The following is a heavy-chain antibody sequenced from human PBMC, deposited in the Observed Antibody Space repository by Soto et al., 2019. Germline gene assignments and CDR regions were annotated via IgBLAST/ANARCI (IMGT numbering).Heavy chain of an antibody. CDR2: INADNGNT. CDR1: GYTFSGSV. Sequence: QVQLVQSGAEVKKPGASVKVSCKASGYTFSGSVMHWVRQAPGQGLEWMGWINADNGNTKYSQKFQGRVTMTWDTSASTAYMELSRLLYEDTAIYYCASEIDATTATSLDYWGQGALVTVSS. V-gene: IGHV1-3*01. D-gene: IGHD4-17*01. CDR3: ASEIDATTATSLDY. J-gene: IGHJ4*02.